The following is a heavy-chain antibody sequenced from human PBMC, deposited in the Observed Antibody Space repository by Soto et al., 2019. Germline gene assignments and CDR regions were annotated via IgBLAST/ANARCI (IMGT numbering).Heavy chain of an antibody. CDR3: ARIGGYSYGNYFDY. V-gene: IGHV4-39*01. J-gene: IGHJ4*02. D-gene: IGHD5-18*01. CDR2: IYYSGST. Sequence: QLQLQESGPGLVKPSETLSLTCTVSGGSISSSSYYWGWIRQPPGKGLEWIGSIYYSGSTYYNPSLKSRVTISVDTSKNQFSLKLSSVTAADTAVYYCARIGGYSYGNYFDYWGQGTLVTVSS. CDR1: GGSISSSSYY.